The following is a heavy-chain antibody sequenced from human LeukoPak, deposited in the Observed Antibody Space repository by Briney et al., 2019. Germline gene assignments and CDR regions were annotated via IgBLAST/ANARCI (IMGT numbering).Heavy chain of an antibody. J-gene: IGHJ6*02. CDR2: ISSSSSTI. CDR3: ARIHSSSWYGESGYGMDV. CDR1: GFTFSSYS. V-gene: IGHV3-48*01. Sequence: PGGSLRLSCAASGFTFSSYSMNWVRQAPGKGPEWVSYISSSSSTIYYADSVKGRFTISRDNAKNSLYLQMNSLRAEDTAVYYCARIHSSSWYGESGYGMDVWGQGTTVTVSS. D-gene: IGHD6-13*01.